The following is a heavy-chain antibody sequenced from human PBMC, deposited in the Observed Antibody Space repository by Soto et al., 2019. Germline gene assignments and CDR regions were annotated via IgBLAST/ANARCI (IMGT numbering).Heavy chain of an antibody. Sequence: SVKVSCKASGFTFTRSSVQWVRQARGQRLEWIGWIVVGSGNTNYAQKFQERVTITRDMSTSTAYMELSSLRSEDTAVYYCAADPLYYYDSSGPYAFDIWGQGTMVTVSS. CDR3: AADPLYYYDSSGPYAFDI. D-gene: IGHD3-22*01. CDR2: IVVGSGNT. CDR1: GFTFTRSS. V-gene: IGHV1-58*01. J-gene: IGHJ3*02.